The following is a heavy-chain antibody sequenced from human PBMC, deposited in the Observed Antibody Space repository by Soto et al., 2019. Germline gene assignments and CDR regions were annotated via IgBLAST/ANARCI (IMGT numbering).Heavy chain of an antibody. CDR2: MDYSGRA. D-gene: IGHD3-3*01. Sequence: QVPLQESGPGLVKPSETLSLNCTVFGGSMSSSTYYWGWIRQPPGKGLEWIGGMDYSGRAYYNPSLKSRVTLPVATSKHKFYLKLSSVTAADTAVYYCAGHKRITIVGVAPIRGIFDYWGQGDLVTVSS. CDR1: GGSMSSSTYY. J-gene: IGHJ4*02. CDR3: AGHKRITIVGVAPIRGIFDY. V-gene: IGHV4-39*01.